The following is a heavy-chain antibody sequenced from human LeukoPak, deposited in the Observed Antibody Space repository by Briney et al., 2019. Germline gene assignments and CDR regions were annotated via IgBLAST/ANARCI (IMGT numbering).Heavy chain of an antibody. D-gene: IGHD1-1*01. V-gene: IGHV4-30-2*01. CDR2: IYHSGST. CDR3: ARATARVDAFDI. J-gene: IGHJ3*02. CDR1: GGSISSGGYS. Sequence: SQTLSLTCAVSGGSISSGGYSWSWIRQPPGKGLEWIGYIYHSGSTYYNPSLKSRVTISVDRSKNQFSLELSSVTAADTAVYYCARATARVDAFDIWGQGTMVTVSS.